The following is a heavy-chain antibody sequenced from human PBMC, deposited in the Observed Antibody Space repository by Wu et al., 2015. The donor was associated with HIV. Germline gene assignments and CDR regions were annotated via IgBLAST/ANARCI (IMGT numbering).Heavy chain of an antibody. V-gene: IGHV1-46*01. Sequence: QAQLVQSGAEVKKPGASLKISCKASGYSFTRYYIHWVRQAPGQGLEWIGIINSGGSTVYAQNFEGRVSMTWDTSTTTVYMEVSSLKSDDTAMYYCARDGEGFDQWGQGTLVIVSS. CDR2: INSGGST. J-gene: IGHJ4*02. D-gene: IGHD4-17*01. CDR3: ARDGEGFDQ. CDR1: GYSFTRYY.